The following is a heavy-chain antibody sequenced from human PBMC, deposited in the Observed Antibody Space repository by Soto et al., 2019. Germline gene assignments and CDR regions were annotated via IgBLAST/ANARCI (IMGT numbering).Heavy chain of an antibody. CDR3: AVVGDINDY. CDR2: ISWNSGSI. CDR1: GFTFDDYA. J-gene: IGHJ4*02. V-gene: IGHV3-9*01. D-gene: IGHD1-26*01. Sequence: AGGSLRLSCAASGFTFDDYAMHWVRQAPGKGLEWVSGISWNSGSIGYADSVKGRFTISRDNAKNSLYLQMNSLRAEDTALYYCAVVGDINDYWGQGTLVTVSS.